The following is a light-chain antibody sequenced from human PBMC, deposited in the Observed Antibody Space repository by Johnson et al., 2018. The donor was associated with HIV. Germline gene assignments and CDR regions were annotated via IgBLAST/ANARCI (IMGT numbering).Light chain of an antibody. CDR1: SSNIGNNY. V-gene: IGLV1-51*02. J-gene: IGLJ1*01. CDR3: ATWDSSLRTFV. CDR2: ANN. Sequence: QSVLTQPPSVSAAPGQKVTISCSGSSSNIGNNYVSWYQQLPGTAPKLLIYANNKRPSGIPDRFSGSKSGKSATLGITGLQTGDEADYCCATWDSSLRTFVFGTGTKVTFL.